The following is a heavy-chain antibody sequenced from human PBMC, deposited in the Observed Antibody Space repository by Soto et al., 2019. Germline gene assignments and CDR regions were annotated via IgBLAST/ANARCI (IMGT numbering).Heavy chain of an antibody. Sequence: PSETLSLTCGVSGGSISDTEWWSWVRQSPRTGLEWIGQIHRGGYTNYNPSLNSRVIISVDTSTKQYSLDLSSDTAADTAINYCARGSRYGAFDYWGHGALVTVSS. D-gene: IGHD5-18*01. J-gene: IGHJ4*01. CDR2: IHRGGYT. CDR1: GGSISDTEW. CDR3: ARGSRYGAFDY. V-gene: IGHV4-4*02.